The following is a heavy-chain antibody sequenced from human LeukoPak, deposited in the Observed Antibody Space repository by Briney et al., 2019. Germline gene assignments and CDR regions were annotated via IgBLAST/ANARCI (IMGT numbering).Heavy chain of an antibody. CDR1: GGSISGYY. J-gene: IGHJ3*02. CDR3: ARGGLESGYHSNDAFDI. CDR2: IYYSGST. V-gene: IGHV4-59*01. Sequence: SETLSLTCIVSGGSISGYYWSWIRQPPGKGLDWIGYIYYSGSTNYNPSLKSRATMSVDTSKNQFSLKLSSVTAADTAEYYCARGGLESGYHSNDAFDIWGQGTMVTVSS. D-gene: IGHD3-22*01.